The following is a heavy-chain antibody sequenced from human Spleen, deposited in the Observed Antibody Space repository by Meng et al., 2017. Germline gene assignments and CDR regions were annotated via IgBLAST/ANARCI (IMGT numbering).Heavy chain of an antibody. CDR1: GGSISSGGYY. CDR2: IYYSGST. Sequence: SETLSLTCTVSGGSISSGGYYWSWIRQHPGKGLEWIGYIYYSGSTYYNPSLKSRLTISVDTSQNQFSLNLNSVTAADTAVYYCARVSNSWYGVGEYYFDYWGQGTLVTVSS. J-gene: IGHJ4*02. V-gene: IGHV4-31*03. D-gene: IGHD6-13*01. CDR3: ARVSNSWYGVGEYYFDY.